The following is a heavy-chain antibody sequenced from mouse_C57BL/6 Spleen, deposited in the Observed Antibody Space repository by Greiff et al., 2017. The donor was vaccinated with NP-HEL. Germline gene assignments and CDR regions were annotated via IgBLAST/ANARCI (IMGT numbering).Heavy chain of an antibody. CDR2: ISYDGSN. CDR1: GYSITSGYY. J-gene: IGHJ4*01. Sequence: EVQLQQSGPGLVKPSQSLSLTCSVPGYSITSGYYWNWIRQFPGNKLEWMGYISYDGSNNYNPSLKNRISITRDTSKNQFFLKLNSVTTEDTATYYCARVPSYYGSSRYAMDYWGQGTSVTVSS. D-gene: IGHD1-1*01. V-gene: IGHV3-6*01. CDR3: ARVPSYYGSSRYAMDY.